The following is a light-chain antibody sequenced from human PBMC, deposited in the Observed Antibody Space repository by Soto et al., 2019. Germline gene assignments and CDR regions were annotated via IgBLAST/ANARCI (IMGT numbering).Light chain of an antibody. CDR2: MIS. CDR3: MQATQPYT. J-gene: IGKJ2*01. CDR1: QSLVNSDGNTY. Sequence: VMTQTPLASHVTLGQPASISCRSSQSLVNSDGNTYLSWPHQRPGQPPRLLFYMISNRFSGVPDGFSGSGAGTDFTLKISRVEAEDVGEYYCMQATQPYTCGQGTKLEIK. V-gene: IGKV2-24*01.